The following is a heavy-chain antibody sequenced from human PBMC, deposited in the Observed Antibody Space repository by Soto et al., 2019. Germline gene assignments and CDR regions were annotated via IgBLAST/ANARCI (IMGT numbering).Heavy chain of an antibody. CDR1: RGSFTSKNL. CDR3: ARRDPGTSVDY. D-gene: IGHD1-7*01. J-gene: IGHJ4*02. V-gene: IGHV4-4*02. Sequence: TGALSRGSFTSKNLWHWVRQPPGRGLEWMGEIFRTGSTNYTPSLKSRVTISLDKSENLFSLKVTSLPAADTAVYYCARRDPGTSVDYWGQGTVVTVS. CDR2: IFRTGST.